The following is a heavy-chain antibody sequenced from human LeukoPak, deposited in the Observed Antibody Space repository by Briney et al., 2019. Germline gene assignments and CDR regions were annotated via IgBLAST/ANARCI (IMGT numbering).Heavy chain of an antibody. CDR2: IYYSGST. J-gene: IGHJ4*02. CDR3: ARHEKSSGWYYDY. D-gene: IGHD6-19*01. CDR1: GGSISSYY. V-gene: IGHV4-59*08. Sequence: SETLSLTCTVSGGSISSYYWSWIRQPPGKGLEWIGYIYYSGSTNYNPSLRSRVTISVDTSKNQSSLKLSSVTAADTAVYYCARHEKSSGWYYDYWGQGTLVTVSS.